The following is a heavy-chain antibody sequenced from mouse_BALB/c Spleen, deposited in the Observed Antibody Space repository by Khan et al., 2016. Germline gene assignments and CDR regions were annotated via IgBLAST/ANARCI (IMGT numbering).Heavy chain of an antibody. V-gene: IGHV1S137*01. D-gene: IGHD3-1*01. CDR3: ARQLGLREGFAY. CDR2: ISTYYGDA. J-gene: IGHJ3*01. Sequence: VQLQESGAELVRPGVSVKISCKGSGYTFTDYAMHWVKQSHAKSLEWVGVISTYYGDASYNQKFKGKATVTVDKSSSTAYMELARLTAEDSANYYCARQLGLREGFAYWGQGTLVTVSA. CDR1: GYTFTDYA.